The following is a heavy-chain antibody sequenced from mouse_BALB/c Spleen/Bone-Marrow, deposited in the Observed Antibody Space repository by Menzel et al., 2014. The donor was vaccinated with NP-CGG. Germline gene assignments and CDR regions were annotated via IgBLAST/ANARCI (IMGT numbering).Heavy chain of an antibody. J-gene: IGHJ1*01. CDR3: ASYYRYDRYFDV. CDR1: GFNIKDYY. CDR2: IDPENGNT. D-gene: IGHD2-14*01. V-gene: IGHV14-1*02. Sequence: VQLQQSGAELVRPGALVKLSYKASGFNIKDYYMYWVKQRPEQDLEWIGWIDPENGNTIYDPKFQGKASITVDTSSNTAYLQLSSLTSEDTAVYYCASYYRYDRYFDVWGAGTTVTVSS.